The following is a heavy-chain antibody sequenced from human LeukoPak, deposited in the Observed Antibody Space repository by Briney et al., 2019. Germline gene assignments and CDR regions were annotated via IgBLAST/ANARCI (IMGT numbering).Heavy chain of an antibody. Sequence: PSETLSLTCTVSGGSISSYYWSWIRHPPGEGLEWIGNIYYSGSTNYNPSLKSRVTMSLDTSENQLSLKLSSVTAADTAVYYCAREAAGQWFDPWGQGTLVTVSS. CDR2: IYYSGST. CDR3: AREAAGQWFDP. CDR1: GGSISSYY. V-gene: IGHV4-59*12. D-gene: IGHD6-25*01. J-gene: IGHJ5*02.